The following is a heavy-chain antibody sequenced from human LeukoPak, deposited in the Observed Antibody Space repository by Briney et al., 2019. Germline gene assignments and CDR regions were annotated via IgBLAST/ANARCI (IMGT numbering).Heavy chain of an antibody. CDR1: GGSISSYY. D-gene: IGHD3-3*01. CDR2: IYYSGST. V-gene: IGHV4-59*01. J-gene: IGHJ3*02. CDR3: ARAMYDFWSGYFYDAFDI. Sequence: SETLSLTCTVSGGSISSYYWSWIRQPPGKGLEWIGYIYYSGSTNYNPSLKSRATISVDTSKNQFSLKLSSVTAADTAVYYCARAMYDFWSGYFYDAFDIWGQGTMVTVSS.